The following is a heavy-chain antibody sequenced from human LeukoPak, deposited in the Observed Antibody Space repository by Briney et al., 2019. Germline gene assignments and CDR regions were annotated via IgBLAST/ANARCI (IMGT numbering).Heavy chain of an antibody. V-gene: IGHV1-2*06. Sequence: GASVKVSCKASGYTFIGYYMHWVRQAPGQGLEWMGRINPNSGGTNYAQKFQGRVTMTRDTSISTAYMELSRLRSDDTAVYYCARDWVVISYGMDVWGQGTTVTVSS. D-gene: IGHD3-22*01. CDR1: GYTFIGYY. CDR3: ARDWVVISYGMDV. CDR2: INPNSGGT. J-gene: IGHJ6*02.